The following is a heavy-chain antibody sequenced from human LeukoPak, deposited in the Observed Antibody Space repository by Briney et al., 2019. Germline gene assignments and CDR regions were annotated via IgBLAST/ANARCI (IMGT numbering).Heavy chain of an antibody. V-gene: IGHV4-59*01. Sequence: PSETLSLTCTVSGGSISSYYWSWIRQPPGKGLEWIGYIYYSGSTNYNPSLKSRVTISVDTSKNQFSLKLSSVTAADTAVYYCAITYYYDRGAFDIWGQGTMVTVSS. CDR2: IYYSGST. CDR1: GGSISSYY. CDR3: AITYYYDRGAFDI. J-gene: IGHJ3*02. D-gene: IGHD3-22*01.